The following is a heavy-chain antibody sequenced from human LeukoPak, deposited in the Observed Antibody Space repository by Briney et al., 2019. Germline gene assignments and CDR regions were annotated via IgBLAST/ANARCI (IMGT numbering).Heavy chain of an antibody. CDR3: AKGWYRWQDLGLFDY. V-gene: IGHV3-23*01. CDR1: GFTFSSYA. Sequence: GGSLRLSCAASGFTFSSYAMSWVRQAPGKGLEWVSAISGSGGSTYYADSVKGRFTISRDNSKNTLYLQMNSLRAEDTAVYYCAKGWYRWQDLGLFDYWGQGTLVTVSS. D-gene: IGHD6-13*01. CDR2: ISGSGGST. J-gene: IGHJ4*02.